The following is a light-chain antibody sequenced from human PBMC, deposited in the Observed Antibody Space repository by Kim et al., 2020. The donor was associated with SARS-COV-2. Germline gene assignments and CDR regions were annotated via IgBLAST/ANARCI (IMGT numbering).Light chain of an antibody. Sequence: LSPGERTTLSCRASHSGASRYLAWYQLKPGQAPRLLIFGASSWAAGVPDRFTGSGSGTDFTLTISSLEPEDFAMYYCQQYGTLPYTFGQGTKLEI. CDR1: HSGASRY. CDR2: GAS. J-gene: IGKJ2*01. V-gene: IGKV3-20*01. CDR3: QQYGTLPYT.